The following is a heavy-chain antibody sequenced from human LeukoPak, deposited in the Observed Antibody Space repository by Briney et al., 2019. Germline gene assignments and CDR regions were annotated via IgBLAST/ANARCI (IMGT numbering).Heavy chain of an antibody. CDR2: IWSDGTNK. CDR1: GLTFSAYG. Sequence: GGSLRLSCAASGLTFSAYGMHWVRQAPGKGLEWVAVIWSDGTNKYYAESVRGRFTISRDNSKNTLYLQMNTLIIEDTAVYYCASAAGAFDNWGQGTMITVSS. CDR3: ASAAGAFDN. J-gene: IGHJ3*02. D-gene: IGHD6-13*01. V-gene: IGHV3-33*01.